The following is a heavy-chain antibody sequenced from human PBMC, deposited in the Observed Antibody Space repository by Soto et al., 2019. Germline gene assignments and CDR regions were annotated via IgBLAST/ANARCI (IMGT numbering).Heavy chain of an antibody. Sequence: QVQLVQSGAEVKKPGSSVKVSCKASGGTFSSYAISWVRQAPGQGLEWMGGIIPIFGTANYAQKFQGRVTITAVKSTSTAYRELSSLRSEDTAVYYCARQDEKGRGLSFDYWGQGTLVTVSS. J-gene: IGHJ4*02. CDR1: GGTFSSYA. D-gene: IGHD3-10*01. CDR2: IIPIFGTA. V-gene: IGHV1-69*06. CDR3: ARQDEKGRGLSFDY.